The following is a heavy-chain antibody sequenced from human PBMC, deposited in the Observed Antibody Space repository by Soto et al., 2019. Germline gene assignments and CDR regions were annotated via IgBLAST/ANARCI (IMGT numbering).Heavy chain of an antibody. V-gene: IGHV3-15*07. J-gene: IGHJ4*02. Sequence: EVQLVESGGGLVQPGGSLRLSCAASGFSITNTWMHWVRQAPGKGLEWVGRVKSKADGGTADYAAPVKGRFTVSRDDSKHTQYLKMNSLKMEDTAVYYCTSYRDFWGGHTPLWGEGTVVTVSS. D-gene: IGHD3-3*01. CDR3: TSYRDFWGGHTPL. CDR1: GFSITNTW. CDR2: VKSKADGGTA.